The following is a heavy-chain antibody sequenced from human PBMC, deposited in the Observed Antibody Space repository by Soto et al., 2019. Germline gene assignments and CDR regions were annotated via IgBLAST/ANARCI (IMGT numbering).Heavy chain of an antibody. CDR2: IYYSGST. CDR1: GGTISNLGCR. CDR3: ARDKITGLFDY. J-gene: IGHJ4*02. D-gene: IGHD2-8*02. V-gene: IGHV4-31*03. Sequence: PSETLSLPSTVSGGTISNLGCRRICIRQHPGKGLEWIGYIYYSGSTYYNPSLKSRVTISVDTSKNQFSLKLSSVTAADTAVYYCARDKITGLFDYWVQGSLVTVSS.